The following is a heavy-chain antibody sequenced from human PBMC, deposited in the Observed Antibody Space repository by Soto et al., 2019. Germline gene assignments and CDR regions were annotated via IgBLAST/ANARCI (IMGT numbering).Heavy chain of an antibody. V-gene: IGHV3-48*02. J-gene: IGHJ4*02. Sequence: EVQLVESGGGLVQPGGSLRLSCAASGFTFSSYSMNWVRQAPGKGLEWVSYIGSSGSTIYYADSVKGRFTISRDSAKNLLYLQMNSLRDEDTAVYYCARDLGYGLFDYWGQGTLVTVSS. D-gene: IGHD5-18*01. CDR3: ARDLGYGLFDY. CDR1: GFTFSSYS. CDR2: IGSSGSTI.